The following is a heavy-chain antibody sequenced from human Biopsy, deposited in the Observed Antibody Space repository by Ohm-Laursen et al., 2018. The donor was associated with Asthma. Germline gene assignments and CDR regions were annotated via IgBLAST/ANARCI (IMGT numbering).Heavy chain of an antibody. Sequence: RSLRLSCTASGFIFDGYIIHWVRQAPGKGLEWVSHITWDSATTVYADSVKGRFTFSRDNSQNTLSLEMNSLRVEDTAVYYCARDLRSDNWNPWGMDVWGLGTTVTVAS. D-gene: IGHD1-20*01. J-gene: IGHJ6*02. CDR1: GFIFDGYI. CDR3: ARDLRSDNWNPWGMDV. CDR2: ITWDSATT. V-gene: IGHV3-9*01.